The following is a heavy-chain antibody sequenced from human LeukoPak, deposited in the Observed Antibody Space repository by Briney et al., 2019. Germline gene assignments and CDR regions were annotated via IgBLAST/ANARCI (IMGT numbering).Heavy chain of an antibody. J-gene: IGHJ5*02. D-gene: IGHD3-22*01. V-gene: IGHV1-69*13. Sequence: ASVKVSCKASGGTFISYAISWVRQAPGQGLEWMGGIIPIFGTANYAQKFQGRVTITADESTSTAYMELSSLRSEDTAVYYCARDGIYDSSGPSWGQGTLVTVSS. CDR3: ARDGIYDSSGPS. CDR1: GGTFISYA. CDR2: IIPIFGTA.